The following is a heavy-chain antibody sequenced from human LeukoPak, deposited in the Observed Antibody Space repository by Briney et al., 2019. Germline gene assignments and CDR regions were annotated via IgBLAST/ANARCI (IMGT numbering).Heavy chain of an antibody. CDR1: GGSFSGYY. V-gene: IGHV4-34*01. Sequence: SETLSLTCAVYGGSFSGYYWSWIRQPPGKGLEWIGEINHSGSTNYNPSLKSRVTISVDTSKNQFSLKLSSVSAADTAVYYCARDVTTVSIGFDYWGQGTLVTVSS. CDR3: ARDVTTVSIGFDY. CDR2: INHSGST. J-gene: IGHJ4*02. D-gene: IGHD4-17*01.